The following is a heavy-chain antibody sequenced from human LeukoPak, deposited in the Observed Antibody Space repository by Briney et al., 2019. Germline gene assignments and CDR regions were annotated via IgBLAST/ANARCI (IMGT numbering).Heavy chain of an antibody. CDR1: GFTFSSYA. D-gene: IGHD3-10*01. CDR3: AKDTGFGELLYPD. V-gene: IGHV3-30*04. Sequence: PGRSLRLSCAASGFTFSSYAMHWVRQAPGKGLEWVAVISYDGSNKYYADSVKGRFTISRDNSKNTLYLQMNSLRAEDTAVYYCAKDTGFGELLYPDWGQGTLVTVSS. J-gene: IGHJ4*02. CDR2: ISYDGSNK.